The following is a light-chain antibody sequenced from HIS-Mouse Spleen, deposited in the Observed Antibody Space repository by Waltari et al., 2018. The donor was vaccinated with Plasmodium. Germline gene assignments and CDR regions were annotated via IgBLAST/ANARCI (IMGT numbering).Light chain of an antibody. Sequence: SYELTQPPSVSVSPGQTARITCSGDALPKQYAYWYQEKPGQAPEMVIYKDSERPSGSPERFAGSNSGTTVTLTISGVQAEDEADYYCQSADSSGTPNWVFGGGTKLTVL. CDR3: QSADSSGTPNWV. CDR2: KDS. J-gene: IGLJ3*02. V-gene: IGLV3-25*03. CDR1: ALPKQY.